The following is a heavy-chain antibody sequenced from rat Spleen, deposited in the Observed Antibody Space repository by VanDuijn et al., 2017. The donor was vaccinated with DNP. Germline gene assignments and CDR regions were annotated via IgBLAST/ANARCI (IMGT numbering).Heavy chain of an antibody. J-gene: IGHJ4*01. CDR3: ARYEGGTGCGALEA. CDR1: GYSITTNY. CDR2: IAYSGST. V-gene: IGHV3-1*01. D-gene: IGHD4-3*01. Sequence: EVQLQESGPGLVKPSQSLSLTCSVTGYSITTNYWAWIRKFPGNKMEWIGLIAYSGSTGYNPSLKSRISITRDTSKNQFFLQLYSVTTEDTAPYYWARYEGGTGCGALEALGQGTSVTVSP.